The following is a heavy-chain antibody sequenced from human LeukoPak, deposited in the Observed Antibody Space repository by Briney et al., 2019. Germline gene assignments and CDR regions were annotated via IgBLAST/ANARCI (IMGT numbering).Heavy chain of an antibody. J-gene: IGHJ4*02. CDR1: GFTFSDYY. Sequence: GGSLRLSCAASGFTFSDYYMSWIRQAPGKGLEWVSYISSSSSSYTNYAYSVKGRFTISRDNAKNSLYLQMSSLRAEDTAVYYCARPGDDYVDYWGQGTLVTVSS. V-gene: IGHV3-11*03. D-gene: IGHD4/OR15-4a*01. CDR3: ARPGDDYVDY. CDR2: ISSSSSSYT.